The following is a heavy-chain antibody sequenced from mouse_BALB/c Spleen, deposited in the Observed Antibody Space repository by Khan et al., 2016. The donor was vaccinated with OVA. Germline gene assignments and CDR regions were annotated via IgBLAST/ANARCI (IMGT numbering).Heavy chain of an antibody. Sequence: QVQLQQSGPGLVQPSQSLSITCTVSGFSLSSYGVHWVRQSPGKGLEWLGVIWSGGSTDFNAAFISRLSINKDNSKSHVFFKMNSLQTNDSAIYYCARGGLPFAYWGQGTLVTVSA. CDR1: GFSLSSYG. J-gene: IGHJ3*01. V-gene: IGHV2-2*02. D-gene: IGHD2-13*01. CDR2: IWSGGST. CDR3: ARGGLPFAY.